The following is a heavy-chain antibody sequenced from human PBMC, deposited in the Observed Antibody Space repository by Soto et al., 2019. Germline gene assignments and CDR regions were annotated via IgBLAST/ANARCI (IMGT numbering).Heavy chain of an antibody. V-gene: IGHV1-3*01. J-gene: IGHJ4*02. Sequence: QVQLVQSGAEVKKPGASVKVSCRASGYTFTSYAMHWVRQAPGQRLEWMGWINAGNGNTKYSQKFQGRVTITRDTSASTAYMELSSLRSEDTAVYYCARGSGLTYFDYWGQGTLVTVSS. CDR1: GYTFTSYA. D-gene: IGHD3-10*01. CDR2: INAGNGNT. CDR3: ARGSGLTYFDY.